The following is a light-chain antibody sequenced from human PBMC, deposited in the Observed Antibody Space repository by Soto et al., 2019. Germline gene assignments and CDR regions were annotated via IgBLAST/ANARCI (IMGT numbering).Light chain of an antibody. J-gene: IGKJ1*01. CDR1: QSVTTN. CDR3: QQYNNWPPRWT. V-gene: IGKV3-15*01. Sequence: EIVMTQSPATLSVSPGERATLSCRASQSVTTNLAWYQQKPGQAPRLLIYAASTRATGIPTRFSGGGSGTECTLTISSLQSEDFAVYYCQQYNNWPPRWTFGQGTKVEIK. CDR2: AAS.